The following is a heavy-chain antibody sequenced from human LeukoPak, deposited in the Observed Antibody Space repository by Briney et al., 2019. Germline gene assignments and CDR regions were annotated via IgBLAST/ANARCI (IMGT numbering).Heavy chain of an antibody. CDR1: GYTFTSYG. V-gene: IGHV1-18*01. CDR3: ARVQRGFTYGNVDY. D-gene: IGHD5-18*01. CDR2: ISAYNGNT. J-gene: IGHJ4*02. Sequence: ASVKVSCKASGYTFTSYGISWVRQAPGQGLEWMGWISAYNGNTNYAQKLQGRVTMTTDTSTNTAYLELRSLRSDDTAVYYCARVQRGFTYGNVDYWGQGTLVTVSS.